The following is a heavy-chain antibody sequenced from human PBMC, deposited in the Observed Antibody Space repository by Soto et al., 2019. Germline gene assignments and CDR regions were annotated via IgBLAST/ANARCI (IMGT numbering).Heavy chain of an antibody. CDR3: ARAVRITILGVVTTAVGYLDY. D-gene: IGHD3-3*01. CDR2: IYYSGST. Sequence: PSETLSLTCTVSGGSISSSSYYWGWIRQPPGKGLEWIGSIYYSGSTYYNPSLKSRVTISVDTSKNQFSLKLSSVTAADTAVYYCARAVRITILGVVTTAVGYLDYWGQGTLVTVSS. V-gene: IGHV4-39*01. J-gene: IGHJ4*02. CDR1: GGSISSSSYY.